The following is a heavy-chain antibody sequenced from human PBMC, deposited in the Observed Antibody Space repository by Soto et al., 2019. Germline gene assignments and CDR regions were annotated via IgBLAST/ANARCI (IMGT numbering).Heavy chain of an antibody. D-gene: IGHD3-22*01. CDR1: GGSISGSGYY. J-gene: IGHJ1*01. CDR3: GRYYASSARPYCHP. V-gene: IGHV4-39*01. Sequence: ASETLSLTCTVSGGSISGSGYYWGWIRQPPGKGLEWVGTIYYTGTTYYNPSLKTRLTMSVDTSKNQFSLKLSSVIAADTAVYYCGRYYASSARPYCHPWGQRTQVT. CDR2: IYYTGTT.